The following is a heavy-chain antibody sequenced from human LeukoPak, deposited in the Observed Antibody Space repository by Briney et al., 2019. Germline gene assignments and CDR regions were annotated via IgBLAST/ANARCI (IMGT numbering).Heavy chain of an antibody. D-gene: IGHD3-3*01. CDR1: VYTFTRYD. J-gene: IGHJ3*02. CDR3: ARNYDFWSGYSTDAFDI. CDR2: MNPNSGNT. V-gene: IGHV1-8*01. Sequence: ASVRVSCKASVYTFTRYDINWLRQASGQGLEWMGWMNPNSGNTGYAQKYQGRITMTRKTSISTAYMELSSLRSEDTAVYYCARNYDFWSGYSTDAFDIWGQGTMVTVSS.